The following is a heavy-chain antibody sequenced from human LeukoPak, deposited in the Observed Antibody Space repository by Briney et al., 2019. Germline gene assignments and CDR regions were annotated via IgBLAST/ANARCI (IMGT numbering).Heavy chain of an antibody. CDR3: ARDPVLGAPDYLDY. D-gene: IGHD1-26*01. CDR2: TSADESIQ. CDR1: GFPFTDYV. J-gene: IGHJ4*02. V-gene: IGHV3-30-3*01. Sequence: RGSLRLSCTVSGFPFTDYVIHWVRQAPGKGLEWVAVTSADESIQNYNDSVRGRFTISRDNSKNIQYLQMNSVRVEDTAVYYCARDPVLGAPDYLDYWGRGTLVTVSS.